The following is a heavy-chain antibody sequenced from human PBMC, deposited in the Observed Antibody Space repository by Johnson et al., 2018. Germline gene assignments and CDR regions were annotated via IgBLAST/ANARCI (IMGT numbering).Heavy chain of an antibody. J-gene: IGHJ6*02. V-gene: IGHV3-30*03. D-gene: IGHD3-16*01. Sequence: VQLVESGGGVVQPGRSLRLSCAASGFTFSSYGMHWVRQAPGKGLEWVAVISYDGSNKYYADSVKGRFTISRDNSKNTLYLQMNSLRAEDTAVYYCARDRGGYYYGMDVWGQGTTVTVSS. CDR3: ARDRGGYYYGMDV. CDR2: ISYDGSNK. CDR1: GFTFSSYG.